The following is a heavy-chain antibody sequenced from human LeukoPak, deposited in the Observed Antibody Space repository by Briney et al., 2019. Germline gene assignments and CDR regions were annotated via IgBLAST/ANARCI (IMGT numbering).Heavy chain of an antibody. D-gene: IGHD1-1*01. V-gene: IGHV1-69*13. CDR1: GGTFSSYA. CDR2: IIPIFGTA. Sequence: SVKVSCKASGGTFSSYAISWVRQAPGQGLEWMGGIIPIFGTANYAQKFQGRVTITADESTSTAYMELSSLRSEDTAVHYCARKPFTKKPHPLDYWGQGTLVTVSS. J-gene: IGHJ4*02. CDR3: ARKPFTKKPHPLDY.